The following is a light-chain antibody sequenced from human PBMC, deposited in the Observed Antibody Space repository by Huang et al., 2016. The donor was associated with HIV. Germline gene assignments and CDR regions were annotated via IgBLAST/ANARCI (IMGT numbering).Light chain of an antibody. CDR1: QSISSSF. CDR3: HQYGTAPRT. J-gene: IGKJ2*01. CDR2: GAS. Sequence: EIVLTQSPGTQSLSPGERATLSCRASQSISSSFLAWYQQKPGQAPRLLIYGASNRATGIPDRVSGSGSGTDFTLTISRFEAEDFAVYYCHQYGTAPRTFGQGTKLEIK. V-gene: IGKV3-20*01.